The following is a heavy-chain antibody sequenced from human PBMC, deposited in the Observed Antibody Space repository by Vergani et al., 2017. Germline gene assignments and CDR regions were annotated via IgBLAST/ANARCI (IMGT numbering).Heavy chain of an antibody. Sequence: QVQLVQSGAEVKKPWSSVKVSFKASGGTFSSYTISWVRQAPGQGLEWMVRIIPILGIANYAQKFQGRVTITADKSTSTAYMELSSLRSEDTAVYYCARGQRRVGYFEYWGQGTLVTVSS. J-gene: IGHJ4*02. CDR2: IIPILGIA. CDR3: ARGQRRVGYFEY. V-gene: IGHV1-69*02. CDR1: GGTFSSYT.